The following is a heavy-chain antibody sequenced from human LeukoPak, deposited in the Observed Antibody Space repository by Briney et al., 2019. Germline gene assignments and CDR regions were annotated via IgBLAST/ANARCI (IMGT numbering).Heavy chain of an antibody. Sequence: GGSLRLSCAASGFTFSTSDMNWIRQAPGKGLEWVSHITSTSSIMNYAESVKGRFTISRDNTKNSLYLQMNSLRAEDTAVYYCAELGITMIGGVWGKGTTVTISS. J-gene: IGHJ6*04. CDR3: AELGITMIGGV. D-gene: IGHD3-10*02. V-gene: IGHV3-48*03. CDR2: ITSTSSIM. CDR1: GFTFSTSD.